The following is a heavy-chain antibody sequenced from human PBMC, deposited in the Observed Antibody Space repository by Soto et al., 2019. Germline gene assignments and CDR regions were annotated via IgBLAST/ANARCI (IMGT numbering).Heavy chain of an antibody. V-gene: IGHV3-15*07. J-gene: IGHJ4*02. CDR3: TTSLVAGEDF. Sequence: DVQLVESGGGLVKPGGSLRLSCAASSSIFRDASMNWVRQAPGKGLEWVGRVRSKTDGGTADYAAPVKGRFTISRDDSRDTVYLQMNSLKTEDTAMYYCTTSLVAGEDFWGQGTLVTVSS. CDR2: VRSKTDGGTA. D-gene: IGHD1-26*01. CDR1: SSIFRDAS.